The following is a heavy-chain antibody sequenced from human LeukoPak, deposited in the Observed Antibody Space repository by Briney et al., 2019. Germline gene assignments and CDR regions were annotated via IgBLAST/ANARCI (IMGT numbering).Heavy chain of an antibody. CDR1: GFTFSASS. CDR2: ISSSSSI. V-gene: IGHV3-21*04. D-gene: IGHD2-2*01. CDR3: ARERGYCSSTSCYALVGYFDY. J-gene: IGHJ4*02. Sequence: SGGSLKLSCAASGFTFSASSMNWVRQAPGKGLEWVSFISSSSSIYYADSVKGRLTISRDNARNTLYLQMNSLRAEDTAVYYCARERGYCSSTSCYALVGYFDYWGQGTLVTVSS.